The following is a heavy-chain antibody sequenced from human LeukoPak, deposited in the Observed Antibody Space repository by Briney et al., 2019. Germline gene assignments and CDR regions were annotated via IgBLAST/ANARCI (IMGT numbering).Heavy chain of an antibody. CDR2: IYYSGST. Sequence: SETLSLTCTVPGGSISSYYWSWIRQPPGKGLEWIGYIYYSGSTNYNPSLKSRVTMSVDTSKNQFSLKVRSVTAADTAIYYCARGDSSGFARPFDYWGQGTLVTVSS. V-gene: IGHV4-59*12. D-gene: IGHD3-22*01. J-gene: IGHJ4*02. CDR3: ARGDSSGFARPFDY. CDR1: GGSISSYY.